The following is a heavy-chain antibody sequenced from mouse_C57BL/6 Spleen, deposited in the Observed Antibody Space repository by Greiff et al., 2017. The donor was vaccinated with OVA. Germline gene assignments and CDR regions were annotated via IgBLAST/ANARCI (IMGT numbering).Heavy chain of an antibody. Sequence: DVKLVESGGGLVKPGGSLKLSCAASGFTFSSYAMSWVRQTPEKRLEWVATISAGGSSTYYPDNLKGRFTIARDNAKNNLYLQMSHLKSEDTAMYYCARDTMIYCWGQGTTLTFAS. V-gene: IGHV5-4*01. D-gene: IGHD2-4*01. CDR2: ISAGGSST. CDR1: GFTFSSYA. J-gene: IGHJ2*01. CDR3: ARDTMIYC.